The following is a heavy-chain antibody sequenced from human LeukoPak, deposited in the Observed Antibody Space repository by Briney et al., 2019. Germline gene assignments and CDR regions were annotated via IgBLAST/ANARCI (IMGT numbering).Heavy chain of an antibody. Sequence: SETLSLTCTVSGGSINTYYWSWIRQPPGKGLEWIGFVYYSGRTSYNPSLKSRVTISVDTSKSQFSLRLSSVTAADAAMYYCARLGLGDEACWFDPWGQGTLVSVSS. CDR2: VYYSGRT. D-gene: IGHD3-10*01. CDR3: ARLGLGDEACWFDP. V-gene: IGHV4-59*01. CDR1: GGSINTYY. J-gene: IGHJ5*02.